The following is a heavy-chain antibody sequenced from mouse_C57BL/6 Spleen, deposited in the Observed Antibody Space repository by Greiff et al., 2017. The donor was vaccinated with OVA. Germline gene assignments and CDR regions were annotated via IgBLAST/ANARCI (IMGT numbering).Heavy chain of an antibody. CDR3: AREVVATLDY. Sequence: VQLQQPGAELVRPGTSVKLSCKASGYTFTSYWMHWVKQRPGQGLEWIGVIDPSDSYTNYNQKFKGKATLTVDTSSSTAYMQLSSLTSEDSAVYYCAREVVATLDYWGQGTTLTVSS. J-gene: IGHJ2*01. CDR1: GYTFTSYW. D-gene: IGHD1-1*01. CDR2: IDPSDSYT. V-gene: IGHV1-59*01.